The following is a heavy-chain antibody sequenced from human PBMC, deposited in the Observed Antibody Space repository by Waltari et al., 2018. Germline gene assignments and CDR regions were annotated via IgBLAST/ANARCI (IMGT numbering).Heavy chain of an antibody. CDR1: GYTFTSYA. CDR2: LRAGNGIT. V-gene: IGHV1-3*01. D-gene: IGHD4-17*01. Sequence: VQLVQSGAEVKKPGASVKVSCKASGYTFTSYAMHWVRQAPGQSPEWLGWLRAGNGITQNSQKFQGRGTFTGDESASTAYMELSSLRAEDTAVYYCASPDHGDFWGQGTLVLVSS. CDR3: ASPDHGDF. J-gene: IGHJ4*02.